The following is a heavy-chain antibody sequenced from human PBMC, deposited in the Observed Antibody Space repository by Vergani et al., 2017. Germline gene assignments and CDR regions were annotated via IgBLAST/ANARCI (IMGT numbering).Heavy chain of an antibody. J-gene: IGHJ6*03. CDR1: GASMSSVGYY. Sequence: QVQLQESGPGLVKPSQTLSLTCTVSGASMSSVGYYWTWIRQSAGKRLEWIGELLGSGTANYNPSFQGRVSMSVATSKNQFSLTLSSVNATDTAVYYCARVDTQVPATSHFYYMDVWGKGTTVVVSS. D-gene: IGHD6-25*01. V-gene: IGHV4-61*02. CDR3: ARVDTQVPATSHFYYMDV. CDR2: LLGSGTA.